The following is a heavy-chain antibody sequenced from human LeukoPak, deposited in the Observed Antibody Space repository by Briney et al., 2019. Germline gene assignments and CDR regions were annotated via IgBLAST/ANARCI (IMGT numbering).Heavy chain of an antibody. J-gene: IGHJ4*02. V-gene: IGHV3-23*01. D-gene: IGHD2-15*01. CDR3: ARDLLGGSSPDY. CDR2: ISGSGGST. Sequence: GGSLRLSCAASGFNFSNYAMSWVRQAPGKGLEWASAISGSGGSTYYADSVKGRFTISRDNAKNSLYLQMNSLRAEDTAVYYCARDLLGGSSPDYWGQGTLVTVSS. CDR1: GFNFSNYA.